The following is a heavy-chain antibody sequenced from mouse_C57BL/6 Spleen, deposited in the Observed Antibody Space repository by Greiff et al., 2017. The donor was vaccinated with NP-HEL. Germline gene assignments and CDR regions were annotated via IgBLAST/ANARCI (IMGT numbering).Heavy chain of an antibody. CDR1: GYSFTDYT. J-gene: IGHJ3*01. Sequence: EVQVVESGPELVKPGASVKISCKASGYSFTDYTMNWVKQSNGKSLEWIGVINPNYGTTSYNQKFKGKATLTVDQSSSTAYMQLNSLTSEDSAVYYCAVGLRYPRFAYWGQGTLVTVSA. D-gene: IGHD2-12*01. CDR3: AVGLRYPRFAY. V-gene: IGHV1-39*01. CDR2: INPNYGTT.